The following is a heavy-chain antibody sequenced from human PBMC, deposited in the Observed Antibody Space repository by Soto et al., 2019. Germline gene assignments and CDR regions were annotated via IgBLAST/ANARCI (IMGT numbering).Heavy chain of an antibody. J-gene: IGHJ6*02. D-gene: IGHD3-3*01. CDR1: GYTFTSYG. V-gene: IGHV1-18*04. Sequence: ASVKVSCKASGYTFTSYGISWVRQAPGQGLEWMGWISAYNGNTNYAQKLQGRVTMTTDTSTSTAYMELRSLRSDGTAVYYCAREVRFWSGYLHYYYYGMDVWGQGTTVTVSS. CDR3: AREVRFWSGYLHYYYYGMDV. CDR2: ISAYNGNT.